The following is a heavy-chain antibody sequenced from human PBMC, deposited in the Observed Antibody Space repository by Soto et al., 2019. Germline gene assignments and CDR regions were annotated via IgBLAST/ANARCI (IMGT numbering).Heavy chain of an antibody. CDR2: IYPGDSDT. CDR1: GYSFTSYW. V-gene: IGHV5-51*01. D-gene: IGHD3-10*01. CDR3: ASSRDYGSGSSRYYGMDV. J-gene: IGHJ6*02. Sequence: PGESLKISCKGSGYSFTSYWIGWVRQMPGKGLEWMGIIYPGDSDTRYSPSFQGQVTISADKSISTAYLQWSSLKASDTAMYYCASSRDYGSGSSRYYGMDVWGQGTTVTVSS.